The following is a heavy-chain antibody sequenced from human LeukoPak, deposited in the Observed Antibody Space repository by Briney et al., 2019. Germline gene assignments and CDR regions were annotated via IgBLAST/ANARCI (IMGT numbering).Heavy chain of an antibody. V-gene: IGHV1-2*02. J-gene: IGHJ6*03. CDR1: GYTFTGAY. Sequence: ASVKVSCKASGYTFTGAYLHWVRQAPGRGFEWMGWISPKSGGTKYAPNFQGRVTMTTDTSISTAYLEVSSLKSDDTAVYYCARAEGYYDFWSASRYFYHMDVWGKGTTVTVSS. CDR3: ARAEGYYDFWSASRYFYHMDV. CDR2: ISPKSGGT. D-gene: IGHD3-3*01.